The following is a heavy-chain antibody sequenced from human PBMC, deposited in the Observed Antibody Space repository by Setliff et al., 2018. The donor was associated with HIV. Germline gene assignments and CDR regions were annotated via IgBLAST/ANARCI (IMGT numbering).Heavy chain of an antibody. V-gene: IGHV1-46*01. Sequence: ASVKVSCKASGYTFTSYCVHWVRQAPGQGLEWLGLVNPSGGSTSYAQKFQGRVTMTSDTSTNTVYMDLSGLRSDDTAVYYCARDRTAGYIYDYGYWGQGTLVTVSS. CDR1: GYTFTSYC. D-gene: IGHD3-16*01. CDR2: VNPSGGST. CDR3: ARDRTAGYIYDYGY. J-gene: IGHJ4*02.